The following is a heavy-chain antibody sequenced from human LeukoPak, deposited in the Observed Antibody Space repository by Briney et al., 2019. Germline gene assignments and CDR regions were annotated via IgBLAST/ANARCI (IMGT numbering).Heavy chain of an antibody. D-gene: IGHD4-11*01. CDR1: GFTFSSYS. CDR3: ARRHDYRNYPDY. CDR2: ISSSSSYI. J-gene: IGHJ4*02. Sequence: GGSLRLSCAASGFTFSSYSMNWVRQAPGKGPEWVSSISSSSSYIYYADSVKGRFTISRDNAKNSLYLQMNSLRAEDTAVYYCARRHDYRNYPDYWGREPLVTVSS. V-gene: IGHV3-21*01.